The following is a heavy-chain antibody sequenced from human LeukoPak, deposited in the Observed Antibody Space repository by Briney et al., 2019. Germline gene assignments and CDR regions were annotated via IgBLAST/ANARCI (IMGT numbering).Heavy chain of an antibody. J-gene: IGHJ3*02. D-gene: IGHD5-12*01. CDR1: GGSISNAGYY. Sequence: SQTLSLTCTVSGGSISNAGYYWSWIRQHPGEGLEWIGYIYYSGSTYYNPSLKSRVTISVDTSKNQFSLKLSSVTAADTAVYYCARYRGVPSAFDIWGQGTMVTVSS. V-gene: IGHV4-31*03. CDR2: IYYSGST. CDR3: ARYRGVPSAFDI.